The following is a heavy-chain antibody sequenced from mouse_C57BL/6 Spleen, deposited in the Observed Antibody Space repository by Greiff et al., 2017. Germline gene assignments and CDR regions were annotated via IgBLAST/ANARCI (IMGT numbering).Heavy chain of an antibody. Sequence: QVQLQQSGPELVKPGASVKISCKASGYAFSSSWMNWVKQRPGKGLEWIGRIYPGDGDTNYNGKFKGKATLTADKSSSTAYMQLSSLTSEDSAVYFCAREDGYYGSSYFDYWGQGTTLTVSS. D-gene: IGHD1-1*01. CDR3: AREDGYYGSSYFDY. J-gene: IGHJ2*01. CDR1: GYAFSSSW. V-gene: IGHV1-82*01. CDR2: IYPGDGDT.